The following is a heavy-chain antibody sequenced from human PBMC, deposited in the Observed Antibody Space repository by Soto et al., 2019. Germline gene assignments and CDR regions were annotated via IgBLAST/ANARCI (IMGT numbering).Heavy chain of an antibody. CDR3: ARGGNPYY. CDR2: INHSRSS. CDR1: GGSFSGYY. V-gene: IGHV4-34*01. Sequence: SETLSLTCAVYGGSFSGYYWSCIRQPPGKGLEWIGEINHSRSSNYNPSLKSRVTISVDTSKNQFSLKLSSVTAADTAVYYCARGGNPYYWGQGTLVTVSS. J-gene: IGHJ4*02.